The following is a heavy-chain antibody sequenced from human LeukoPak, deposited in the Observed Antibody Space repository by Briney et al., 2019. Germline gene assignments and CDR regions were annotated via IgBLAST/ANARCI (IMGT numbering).Heavy chain of an antibody. CDR1: GLTFTNNY. CDR2: ICVGGTS. D-gene: IGHD2-15*01. Sequence: GGSLRLSCAASGLTFTNNYMSWVRQAPGKGLEWVSAICVGGTSSYPDSLLDSLSISANSSSKTVYLQLNSLRAEDTAVYYCARGSSWGANVFEDWGQGTLVTVSS. J-gene: IGHJ4*02. V-gene: IGHV3-66*01. CDR3: ARGSSWGANVFED.